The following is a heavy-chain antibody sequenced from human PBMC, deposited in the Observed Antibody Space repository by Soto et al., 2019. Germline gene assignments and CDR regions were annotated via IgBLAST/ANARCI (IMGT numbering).Heavy chain of an antibody. CDR3: ARGGQDFWSGPFDY. J-gene: IGHJ4*02. CDR1: GGSISNYF. CDR2: IDNSGST. V-gene: IGHV4-4*07. D-gene: IGHD3-3*01. Sequence: PXETLSLTCTVSGGSISNYFCNWIRQPAGKGLEWIGRIDNSGSTNYNPSLKSRITMSADTSRNQFSLKLNSATAADTAVYYCARGGQDFWSGPFDYWGQGALVTVSS.